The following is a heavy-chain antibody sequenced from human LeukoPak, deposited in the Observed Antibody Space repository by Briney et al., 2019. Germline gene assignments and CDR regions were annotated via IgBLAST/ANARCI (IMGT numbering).Heavy chain of an antibody. CDR2: INPSGGST. CDR1: GYTFTSYY. D-gene: IGHD3-3*01. V-gene: IGHV1-46*01. Sequence: GASVKVSCKASGYTFTSYYMHWVRQAPGQGLEWMGIINPSGGSTSYAQKFQGRVTMTRDTSTSTVYMELSSLRSEDTAVYYCARDLGRDITIFGVAIPNFDYWGQGTLVTVSS. J-gene: IGHJ4*02. CDR3: ARDLGRDITIFGVAIPNFDY.